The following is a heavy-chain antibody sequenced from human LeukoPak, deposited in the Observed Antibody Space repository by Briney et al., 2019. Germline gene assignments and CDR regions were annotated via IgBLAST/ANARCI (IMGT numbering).Heavy chain of an antibody. Sequence: SETLSLTCIISGGSISSSTYYWGWIRQPPGKGLEWIGYIYYSGSTNYNPSLKSRVTMSVDTSKNQFSLKLSSVTAADTAVYYCARDRSDYYMDVWGKGTTVTISS. V-gene: IGHV4-61*05. J-gene: IGHJ6*03. CDR1: GGSISSSTYY. CDR3: ARDRSDYYMDV. CDR2: IYYSGST. D-gene: IGHD3-10*01.